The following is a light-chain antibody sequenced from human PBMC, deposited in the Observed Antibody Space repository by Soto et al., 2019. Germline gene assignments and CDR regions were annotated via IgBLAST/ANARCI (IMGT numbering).Light chain of an antibody. Sequence: EIVLTQSPGTLALSPGERATLSCRASQSVSTNNLAWYQRKPGQAPRLLIYGASSRATDIPARFSGSGSGTDFTLTITRLEPEDCAVYYCQQYGSSPPTFGHGTKVEIK. V-gene: IGKV3-20*01. CDR1: QSVSTNN. CDR3: QQYGSSPPT. J-gene: IGKJ1*01. CDR2: GAS.